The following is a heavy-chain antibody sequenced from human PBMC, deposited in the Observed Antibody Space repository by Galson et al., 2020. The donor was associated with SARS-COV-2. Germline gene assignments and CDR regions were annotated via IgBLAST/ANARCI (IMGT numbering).Heavy chain of an antibody. D-gene: IGHD3-22*01. CDR3: ARGTYYYDSSGYYGSGYYYYYYMDV. CDR1: GGSFSGYY. J-gene: IGHJ6*03. CDR2: INYSGST. V-gene: IGHV4-34*01. Sequence: SETLSLTCAVYGGSFSGYYWSWIRQPPGKGLEWIGEINYSGSTNYNPSLKSRVTISVDTSKNQFSLKLSSVTAADTAVYYCARGTYYYDSSGYYGSGYYYYYYMDVWGKGTTVIVSS.